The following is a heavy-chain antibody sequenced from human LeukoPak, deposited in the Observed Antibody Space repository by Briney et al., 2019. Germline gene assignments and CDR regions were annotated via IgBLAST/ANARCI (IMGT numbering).Heavy chain of an antibody. D-gene: IGHD5-24*01. J-gene: IGHJ5*02. CDR1: GGSISSGDYY. CDR2: IYYSGST. CDR3: ARHTAEKYNWFDR. Sequence: SETLSLTCTVSGGSISSGDYYWSWIRQPPGKGLEWIGYIYYSGSTNYNPSLKRRVTISVDTSKNQFSLKLSSVTAADTAVYYCARHTAEKYNWFDRGGQGPLFTVSS. V-gene: IGHV4-61*08.